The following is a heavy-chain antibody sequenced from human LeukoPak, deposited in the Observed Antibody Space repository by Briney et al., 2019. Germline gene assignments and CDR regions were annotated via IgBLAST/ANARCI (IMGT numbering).Heavy chain of an antibody. J-gene: IGHJ4*02. CDR3: AKASGSTIFGRLDH. CDR2: ISYDGSNK. CDR1: GFTFSSYG. V-gene: IGHV3-30*18. Sequence: GRSLRLSCAASGFTFSSYGMHWVRQAPGKGLEWVAVISYDGSNKYYADSVKGRFTISRDNSKNTLYLQMNSLRAEDTAVYYCAKASGSTIFGRLDHWGQGALVTVSS. D-gene: IGHD3-3*01.